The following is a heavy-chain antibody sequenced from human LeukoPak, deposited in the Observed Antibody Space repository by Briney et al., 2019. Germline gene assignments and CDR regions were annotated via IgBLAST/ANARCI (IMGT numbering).Heavy chain of an antibody. CDR1: GFTFSSYA. D-gene: IGHD3-22*01. V-gene: IGHV3-23*01. J-gene: IGHJ4*02. Sequence: GGSLRLSCAASGFTFSSYAMSWVRQAPGKGLEWVSAISGSGGSTYYADSVKGRFTISRDNSKNTLYLQMNSLRAEDTAVYYCAKDSYYYYDSSGYYPSPFGYWGQGTLVTVSS. CDR3: AKDSYYYYDSSGYYPSPFGY. CDR2: ISGSGGST.